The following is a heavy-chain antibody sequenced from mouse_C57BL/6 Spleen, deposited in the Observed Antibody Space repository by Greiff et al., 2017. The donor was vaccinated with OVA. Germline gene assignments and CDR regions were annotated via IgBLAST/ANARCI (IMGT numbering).Heavy chain of an antibody. V-gene: IGHV1-82*01. CDR2: IYPGDGDT. D-gene: IGHD2-1*01. CDR3: ARRDGNYGDAMDY. CDR1: GYAFSSSW. Sequence: QVHVKQSGPELVKPGASVKISCKASGYAFSSSWMNWVKQRPGKGLEWIGRIYPGDGDTNYNGKFKGKATLTADKSSSTAYMQLSSLTSEDSAVYFCARRDGNYGDAMDYWGQGTSVTVSS. J-gene: IGHJ4*01.